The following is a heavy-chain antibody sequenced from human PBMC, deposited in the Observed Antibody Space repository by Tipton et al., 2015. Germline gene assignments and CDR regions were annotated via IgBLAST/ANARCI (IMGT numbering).Heavy chain of an antibody. J-gene: IGHJ4*02. CDR3: ARHYCSGDTCYHFDY. CDR1: GDSVSSNSAT. CDR2: TYYRSKWYN. Sequence: GLVKPSQSLSLTCGISGDSVSSNSATWNWFRRSPSRGLEWLGRTYYRSKWYNDYAVSVKGRITINPDTSKNQLSLQLNSVTPEDTAVYYCARHYCSGDTCYHFDYWGQGTLVTVSS. V-gene: IGHV6-1*01. D-gene: IGHD2-15*01.